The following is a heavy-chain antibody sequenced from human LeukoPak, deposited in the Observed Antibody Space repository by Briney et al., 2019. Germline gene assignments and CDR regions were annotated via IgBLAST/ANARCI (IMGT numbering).Heavy chain of an antibody. V-gene: IGHV3-53*01. J-gene: IGHJ3*02. CDR2: IYSDGST. CDR1: GFTVSSNY. Sequence: GGSLRLSCAASGFTVSSNYMSWVRQAPGKGLEWVSEIYSDGSTYYAASVKGRFSIPRDSSKNTVYLQMNSLRAEDTAVYYCARELREHGVFDIWGQGTMVTVSS. D-gene: IGHD1-26*01. CDR3: ARELREHGVFDI.